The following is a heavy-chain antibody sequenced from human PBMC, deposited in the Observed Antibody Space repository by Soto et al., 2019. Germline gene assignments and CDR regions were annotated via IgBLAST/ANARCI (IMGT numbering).Heavy chain of an antibody. CDR1: GFTFSSYS. V-gene: IGHV3-48*02. Sequence: GGSLRLSCAASGFTFSSYSMNWVRQAPGKGLEWVSYISSSSSTIYYADSVKGRFTISRDNAKNSLYLQMNSLRDEDTAVYCCARDREQWLADPNWFDPGAREPWSPSPQ. CDR3: ARDREQWLADPNWFDP. CDR2: ISSSSSTI. J-gene: IGHJ5*02. D-gene: IGHD6-19*01.